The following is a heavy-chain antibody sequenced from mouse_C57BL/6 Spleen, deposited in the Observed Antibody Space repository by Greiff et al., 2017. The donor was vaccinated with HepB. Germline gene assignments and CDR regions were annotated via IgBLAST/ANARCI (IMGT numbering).Heavy chain of an antibody. J-gene: IGHJ1*03. CDR3: ARTEDWYFDV. CDR2: IYPGSGNT. CDR1: GYTFTDYY. Sequence: QVQLKQSGAELVRPGASVKLSCKASGYTFTDYYINWVKQRPGQGLEWIARIYPGSGNTYYNEKFKGKATLTAEKSSSTAYMQLSSLTSEDSAVYFCARTEDWYFDVWGTGTTVTVSS. V-gene: IGHV1-76*01.